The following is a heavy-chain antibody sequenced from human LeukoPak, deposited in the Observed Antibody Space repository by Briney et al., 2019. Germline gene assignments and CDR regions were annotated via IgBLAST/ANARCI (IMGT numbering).Heavy chain of an antibody. CDR1: GFTFDDYG. V-gene: IGHV3-20*04. Sequence: GGSLRLSCAASGFTFDDYGMSWVRQPPGKGLEWVSGINRNGGSTDYADSVKGRFTISRDNAKNSHFLQMNSLRVEDTALYYCARGFRNGPFDCWGQGTLVTLSS. CDR2: INRNGGST. J-gene: IGHJ4*02. CDR3: ARGFRNGPFDC. D-gene: IGHD2-8*01.